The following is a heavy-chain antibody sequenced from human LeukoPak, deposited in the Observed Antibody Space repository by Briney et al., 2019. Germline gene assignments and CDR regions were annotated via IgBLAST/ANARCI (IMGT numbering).Heavy chain of an antibody. D-gene: IGHD3-9*01. J-gene: IGHJ3*02. V-gene: IGHV4-59*08. CDR2: ISYSGST. Sequence: SETLSLTCTVSGGSISSYYWSWIRQPPGKGLEWIGCISYSGSTNYNPSLKSRVTISIDTSKNQFSLKLRSVTAADTAIYYCARQGYDILTGYIDAFDIWGQGTMVTVSS. CDR1: GGSISSYY. CDR3: ARQGYDILTGYIDAFDI.